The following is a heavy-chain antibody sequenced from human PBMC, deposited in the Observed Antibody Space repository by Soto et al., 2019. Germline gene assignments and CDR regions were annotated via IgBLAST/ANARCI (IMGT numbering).Heavy chain of an antibody. J-gene: IGHJ4*02. V-gene: IGHV3-30*04. D-gene: IGHD6-19*01. Sequence: GGSLRLSCAASGFTFSSYAMHWVRQAPGKGLEWVAVISYDGSNKYYAGSVKGRFTISRDNSKNTLYLQMNSLRAEDTAVYYCAKDRREWLGNYYFDYWGQGTLVTVSS. CDR1: GFTFSSYA. CDR2: ISYDGSNK. CDR3: AKDRREWLGNYYFDY.